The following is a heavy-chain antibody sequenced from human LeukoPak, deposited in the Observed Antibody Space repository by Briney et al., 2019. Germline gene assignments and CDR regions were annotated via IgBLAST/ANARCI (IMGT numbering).Heavy chain of an antibody. CDR2: INPKSGGT. CDR3: ARDGSGASRYYGLDV. CDR1: GYTFTDYF. V-gene: IGHV1-2*06. J-gene: IGHJ6*02. D-gene: IGHD5-12*01. Sequence: ASVKVSCKASGYTFTDYFMYWVRQAPGQGLECMGRINPKSGGTNYARDFQGRVTVTRDTSINTAYMELSRLRSDDTAVYYCARDGSGASRYYGLDVWGQGTTVTVSS.